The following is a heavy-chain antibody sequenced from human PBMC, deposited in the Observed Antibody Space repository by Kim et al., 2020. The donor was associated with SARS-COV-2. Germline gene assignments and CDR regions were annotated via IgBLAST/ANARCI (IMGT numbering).Heavy chain of an antibody. J-gene: IGHJ6*02. Sequence: GRFTISRDDSKNTLYLQMNSLKTEDTAVYYCTTDLSYGSGWFYYYYGMDVWGQGTTVTVSS. CDR3: TTDLSYGSGWFYYYYGMDV. D-gene: IGHD3-10*01. V-gene: IGHV3-15*01.